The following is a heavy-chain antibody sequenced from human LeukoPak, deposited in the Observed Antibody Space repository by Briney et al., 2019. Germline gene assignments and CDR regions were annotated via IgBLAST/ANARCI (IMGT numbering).Heavy chain of an antibody. CDR1: GFTFSSYG. D-gene: IGHD5-24*01. Sequence: GGSLRLSCEASGFTFSSYGMHWVRQAPGKGLEWVAIISYDESNKYYAASVKGRFTISRDNSKNTLYLQMNSLRAEDTAVYYCAKDRRDGYFLRTDLGGQGALVIVSS. CDR3: AKDRRDGYFLRTDL. CDR2: ISYDESNK. V-gene: IGHV3-30*18. J-gene: IGHJ1*01.